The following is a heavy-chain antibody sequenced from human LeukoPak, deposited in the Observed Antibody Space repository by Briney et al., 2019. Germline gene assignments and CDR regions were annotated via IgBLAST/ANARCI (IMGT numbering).Heavy chain of an antibody. D-gene: IGHD6-6*01. CDR1: GGSISSGGYY. CDR2: IYYSGST. J-gene: IGHJ6*02. CDR3: ARDQYSSSSREALYYYYYGMDV. V-gene: IGHV4-31*03. Sequence: SQTLSLTCTVSGGSISSGGYYWSWIRQHPGKGLEWIGYIYYSGSTYYNPSLKSRVTISVDTSKNQFSLKLSSVTAADTAVYYCARDQYSSSSREALYYYYYGMDVWGQGTTVTVSS.